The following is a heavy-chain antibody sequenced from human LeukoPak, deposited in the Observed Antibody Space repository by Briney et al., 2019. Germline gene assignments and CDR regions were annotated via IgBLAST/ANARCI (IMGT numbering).Heavy chain of an antibody. J-gene: IGHJ4*02. CDR2: ISGSGGST. Sequence: SGGSLRLSCAASGFTFSRYGMSWVRQAPGKGLEWVSAISGSGGSTYYADSVKGRFTISRDNSRNTLYLQMNSLRAEDTAVYYCAKEIYYDSTGPQYWGQGTLVTVS. CDR1: GFTFSRYG. CDR3: AKEIYYDSTGPQY. V-gene: IGHV3-23*01. D-gene: IGHD3-22*01.